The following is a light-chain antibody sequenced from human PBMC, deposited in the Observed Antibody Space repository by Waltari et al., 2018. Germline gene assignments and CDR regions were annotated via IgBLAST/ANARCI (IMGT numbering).Light chain of an antibody. V-gene: IGKV2-40*01. CDR1: QSLLDGEDGNTY. CDR2: EVS. J-gene: IGKJ3*01. Sequence: DIVMTQTPLSLPVTLGEPASISCRSTQSLLDGEDGNTYLEWYLQKPGRSPQLLIYEVSNRASGVPDRFSGSGSDTDFTLKISRVEAEDVGVYYCMQALQFPFTFGPGTELDIK. CDR3: MQALQFPFT.